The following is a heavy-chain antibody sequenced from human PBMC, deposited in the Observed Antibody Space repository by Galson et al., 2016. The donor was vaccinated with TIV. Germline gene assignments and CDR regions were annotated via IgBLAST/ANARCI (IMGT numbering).Heavy chain of an antibody. D-gene: IGHD7-27*01. CDR1: GYPFTNYD. CDR3: ARNVAQTGDFDD. V-gene: IGHV1-8*01. Sequence: SVKVSCKASGYPFTNYDINWVRQTAGQGLEWLGWMHPDRGHTGYAQKFQGRVSMTRDTSISTAYMELRSLISEDTAVYYCARNVAQTGDFDDWGQGTLVTVSS. CDR2: MHPDRGHT. J-gene: IGHJ4*02.